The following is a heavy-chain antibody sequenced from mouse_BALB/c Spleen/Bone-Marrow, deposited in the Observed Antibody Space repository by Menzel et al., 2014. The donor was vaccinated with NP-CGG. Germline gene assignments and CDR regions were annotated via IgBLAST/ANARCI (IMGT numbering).Heavy chain of an antibody. V-gene: IGHV1-7*01. J-gene: IGHJ3*01. CDR1: GYTFTSYW. Sequence: VQLQQSGAELAKPGASVKMSCKASGYTFTSYWMHWVKQRPGQGLEWIGYINPSTGYTEYNQKFKDKATLTADKSSSTTQMTLRSPDSEDSAVYYCAKNYKYDGFAYWGQGTPVTGSA. CDR2: INPSTGYT. D-gene: IGHD2-14*01. CDR3: AKNYKYDGFAY.